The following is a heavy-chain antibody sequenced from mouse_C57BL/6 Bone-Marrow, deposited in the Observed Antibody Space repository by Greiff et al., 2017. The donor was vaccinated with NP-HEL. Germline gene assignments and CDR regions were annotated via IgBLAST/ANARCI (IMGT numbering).Heavy chain of an antibody. CDR1: GYTFTSYG. J-gene: IGHJ4*01. D-gene: IGHD1-1*01. CDR2: IYPRSGNT. V-gene: IGHV1-81*01. CDR3: ARAPLLLRSSMDY. Sequence: VNLVESGAELARPGASVKLSCKASGYTFTSYGISWVKQRTGQGLEWIGEIYPRSGNTYYNEKFKGKATLTADKSSSTAYMELRSLTSEDSAVYFCARAPLLLRSSMDYWGQGTSVTVSS.